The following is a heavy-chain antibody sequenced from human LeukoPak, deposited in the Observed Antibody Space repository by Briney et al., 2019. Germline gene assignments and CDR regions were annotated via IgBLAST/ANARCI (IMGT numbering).Heavy chain of an antibody. CDR2: INHSGRT. V-gene: IGHV4-34*01. CDR1: GGSFSSCY. CDR3: ARVPMITFGGVIVIGAFDI. Sequence: SETLSLTCAVYGGSFSSCYWSSMRQPPGKGLEWIGEINHSGRTNHSPSLKRRVTIAVDTSKNQFSLKLSSVTAADTAVYYCARVPMITFGGVIVIGAFDIWGQGTMVTISS. D-gene: IGHD3-16*02. J-gene: IGHJ3*02.